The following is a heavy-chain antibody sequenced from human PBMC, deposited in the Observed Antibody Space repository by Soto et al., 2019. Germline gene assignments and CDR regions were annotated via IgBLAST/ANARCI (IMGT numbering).Heavy chain of an antibody. CDR3: PRDRGGYGRSDV. J-gene: IGHJ6*02. D-gene: IGHD3-10*01. CDR1: GFSFSGSY. V-gene: IGHV3-11*06. CDR2: ISGSSGYT. Sequence: GGSLTLSCAASGFSFSGSYMCWVRQDPGKGLEWVACISGSSGYTGYAESVKGRFTISRDNAKNSLYLKLNSLTVEDTAVYYCPRDRGGYGRSDVWGQGTTVTVSS.